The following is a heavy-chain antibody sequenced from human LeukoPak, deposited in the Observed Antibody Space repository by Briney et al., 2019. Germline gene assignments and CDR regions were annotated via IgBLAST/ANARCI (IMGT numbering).Heavy chain of an antibody. J-gene: IGHJ4*02. Sequence: SVKVSCKASGGTFSSYAINWVRQAPGQGLEWMGGIIPIFGTANYAQKFQGRVTITADESTSTAYMELSSLRSEDTAIYYCASRLYCSNTRCRNFPFAYWGQGTLVTVSS. D-gene: IGHD2-2*01. V-gene: IGHV1-69*13. CDR2: IIPIFGTA. CDR1: GGTFSSYA. CDR3: ASRLYCSNTRCRNFPFAY.